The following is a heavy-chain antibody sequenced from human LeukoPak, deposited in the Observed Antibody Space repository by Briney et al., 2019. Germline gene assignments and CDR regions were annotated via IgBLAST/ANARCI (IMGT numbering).Heavy chain of an antibody. V-gene: IGHV4-34*01. J-gene: IGHJ4*02. CDR2: INHSGSP. CDR3: ARVNINNWHSCDY. D-gene: IGHD1-1*01. Sequence: PSETLSLTCTVYGGSFSNFYWNWIRQPPEKGLEWIGEINHSGSPNYNPSLKSRVTISVDKSRNHFSLNLSSVTAADTAVYYCARVNINNWHSCDYWGQGTLVTVSS. CDR1: GGSFSNFY.